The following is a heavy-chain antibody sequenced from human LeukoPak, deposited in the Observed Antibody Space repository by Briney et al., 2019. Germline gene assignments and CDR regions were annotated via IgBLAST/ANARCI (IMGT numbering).Heavy chain of an antibody. Sequence: PVKVSCKASGGTFSSYAISWVRQAPGQGLEWMGRIIPILGIANYAQKFQGRVTITADKSTSTAYMELSSLRSEDTAVYYCARVMRYCSGGSCYSEDYWGQGTLVTVSS. V-gene: IGHV1-69*04. J-gene: IGHJ4*02. CDR2: IIPILGIA. CDR1: GGTFSSYA. D-gene: IGHD2-15*01. CDR3: ARVMRYCSGGSCYSEDY.